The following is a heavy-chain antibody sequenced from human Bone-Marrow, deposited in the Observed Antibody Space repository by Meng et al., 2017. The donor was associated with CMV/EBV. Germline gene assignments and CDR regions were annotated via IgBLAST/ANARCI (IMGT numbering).Heavy chain of an antibody. Sequence: SETLSLTCTVSGGSVSSGSYYWSWIRQPPGKGLEWIGEINHSGSTNYNPSLKSRVTISVDTSKNQFSLKLSSVTAADTAVYYCARGQDWSGSYPSWGQGTLVTVSS. CDR2: INHSGST. CDR3: ARGQDWSGSYPS. D-gene: IGHD1-26*01. J-gene: IGHJ4*02. V-gene: IGHV4-39*07. CDR1: GGSVSSGSYY.